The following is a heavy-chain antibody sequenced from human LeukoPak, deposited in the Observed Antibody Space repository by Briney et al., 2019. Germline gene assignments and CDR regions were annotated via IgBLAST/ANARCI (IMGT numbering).Heavy chain of an antibody. D-gene: IGHD6-13*01. CDR3: ARSRRLAAAGTLIDY. CDR2: IYYSGGT. CDR1: GGSISSYY. V-gene: IGHV4-59*01. J-gene: IGHJ4*02. Sequence: SETLSLTCTVSGGSISSYYWSWIRQPPGKGLEWIGYIYYSGGTNYNPSLKSRVTISVDTSKNQFSLKLSSVTAADTAVYYCARSRRLAAAGTLIDYWGQGTLVTVSS.